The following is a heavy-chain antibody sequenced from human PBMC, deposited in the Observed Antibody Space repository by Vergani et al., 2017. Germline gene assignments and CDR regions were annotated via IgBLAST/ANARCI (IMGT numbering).Heavy chain of an antibody. J-gene: IGHJ3*02. Sequence: QVQLQESGPGLVKPSQTLSLTCTVSGGSISSGSYYWSWIRQPAGKGLEWIGRIYTSGSTNYNPSLKSRVTISVDRSKNQFSLKLSSVTAADTAVYYCARPREGFAFDIWGQGTMVTVSS. CDR2: IYTSGST. CDR3: ARPREGFAFDI. V-gene: IGHV4-61*02. CDR1: GGSISSGSYY.